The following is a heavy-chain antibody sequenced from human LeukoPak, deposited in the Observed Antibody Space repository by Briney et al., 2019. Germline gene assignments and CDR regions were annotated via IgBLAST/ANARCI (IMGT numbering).Heavy chain of an antibody. CDR1: GGSISSYY. V-gene: IGHV4-59*01. Sequence: SEILSLTCNGSGGSISSYYWSWFRLPPGKGLEWIGYVYYSGSTNYNPSLKSRVTILIDTSKSQFSLKLSSVTAADTAVYYCARDLGYSYKYYFDYWGQGTLVTVSS. CDR3: ARDLGYSYKYYFDY. CDR2: VYYSGST. J-gene: IGHJ4*02. D-gene: IGHD5-18*01.